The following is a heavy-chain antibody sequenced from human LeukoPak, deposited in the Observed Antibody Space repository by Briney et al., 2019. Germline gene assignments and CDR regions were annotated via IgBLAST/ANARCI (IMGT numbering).Heavy chain of an antibody. V-gene: IGHV4-34*01. CDR3: ARSYQMLSLGY. J-gene: IGHJ4*02. CDR2: INHSGST. D-gene: IGHD2-2*01. CDR1: GGSFSAYY. Sequence: SETLSLTCAVYGGSFSAYYWSWIRRPPGKGLEWIGEINHSGSTNYNPSLKGRVTISVDTSKNQFSLKLSSVTAADTAMYYCARSYQMLSLGYWGQGTLVTVSS.